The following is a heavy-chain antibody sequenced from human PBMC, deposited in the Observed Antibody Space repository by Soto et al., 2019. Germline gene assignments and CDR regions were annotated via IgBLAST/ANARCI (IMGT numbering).Heavy chain of an antibody. V-gene: IGHV3-73*01. J-gene: IGHJ5*01. Sequence: ESGGGLVQPGASLKLFCGASGFIFSDSVIHWVRQASGKGLEWVGRIRMKGDNYVTTYIAPVKGRFIISRDDERKTAYLQMNSLKIDDTAMYYCTRPEKGTSWFGSWGQGTLVIVSS. D-gene: IGHD1-1*01. CDR1: GFIFSDSV. CDR2: IRMKGDNYVT. CDR3: TRPEKGTSWFGS.